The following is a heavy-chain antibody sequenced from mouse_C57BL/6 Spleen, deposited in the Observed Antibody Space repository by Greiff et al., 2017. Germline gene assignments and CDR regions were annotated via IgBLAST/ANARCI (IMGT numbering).Heavy chain of an antibody. CDR1: GYTFTSYW. CDR2: INPSNGGT. Sequence: VQLQQPGTELVKPGASVKLSCKASGYTFTSYWMHWVKQRPGQGLEWIGNINPSNGGTNYNEKFKSKATLTVDKSSSTAYMQLSSLTSEDSAVYYCARGGGTGACAMDYWGQGTSVTVSS. J-gene: IGHJ4*01. V-gene: IGHV1-53*01. CDR3: ARGGGTGACAMDY. D-gene: IGHD4-1*01.